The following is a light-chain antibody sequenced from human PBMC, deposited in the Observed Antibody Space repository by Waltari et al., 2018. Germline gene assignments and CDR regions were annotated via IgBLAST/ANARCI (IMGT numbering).Light chain of an antibody. V-gene: IGLV1-40*01. CDR1: SSNIGAGYD. CDR3: QSYDRSLSGVI. CDR2: GNN. J-gene: IGLJ2*01. Sequence: QSVLTQPPSVSGAPGQRITISCTGTSSNIGAGYDVHWYLQLPGTAPKLLILGNNNRPSGVPDRFSASKSDTSASLAITGLQAEDEADYYCQSYDRSLSGVIFGGGTKLTVL.